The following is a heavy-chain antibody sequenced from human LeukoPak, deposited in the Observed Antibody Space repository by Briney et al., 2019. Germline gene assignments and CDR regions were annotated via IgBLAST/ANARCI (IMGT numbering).Heavy chain of an antibody. J-gene: IGHJ4*02. CDR1: GYTFTSYY. V-gene: IGHV1-46*01. CDR2: INPSGGST. CDR3: ARDRRGELFYPYYFDY. Sequence: ASVKVSCKASGYTFTSYYMHWVRQAPGQGLEWMGIINPSGGSTSYAQKFQGRVTMTRDTSTSTVYMELSSLRSEDTAVYYCARDRRGELFYPYYFDYWGQGNLVTVSS. D-gene: IGHD3-10*01.